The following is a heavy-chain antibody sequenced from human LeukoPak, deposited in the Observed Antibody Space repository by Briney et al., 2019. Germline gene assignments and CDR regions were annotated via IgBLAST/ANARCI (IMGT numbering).Heavy chain of an antibody. V-gene: IGHV4-61*01. D-gene: IGHD3-22*01. Sequence: SETLSLTCAVSGYSISSSYYWSWIRQPPGKGLEWIGYIYYSGSTNYNPSLKSRVTISVDTSKNQFSLKLSSVTAADTAVYYCAGANYDSSGVHWGQGTLVTVSS. CDR1: GYSISSSYY. CDR3: AGANYDSSGVH. J-gene: IGHJ4*02. CDR2: IYYSGST.